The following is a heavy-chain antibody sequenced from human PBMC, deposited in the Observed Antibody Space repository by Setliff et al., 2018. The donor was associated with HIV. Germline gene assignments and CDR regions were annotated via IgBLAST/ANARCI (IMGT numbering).Heavy chain of an antibody. CDR1: SGSISYYY. D-gene: IGHD3-22*01. CDR3: AREVDYYDSSRYLLLYYFDS. CDR2: VSHSGST. V-gene: IGHV4-59*01. J-gene: IGHJ4*02. Sequence: KTSETLSLTCNVSSGSISYYYWSWVRQPPGRGLEWIGYVSHSGSTNYNPSLKSRVTISVDRSQNHFSLKLSSVTAADTAVYYCAREVDYYDSSRYLLLYYFDSWGQGTLVTVSS.